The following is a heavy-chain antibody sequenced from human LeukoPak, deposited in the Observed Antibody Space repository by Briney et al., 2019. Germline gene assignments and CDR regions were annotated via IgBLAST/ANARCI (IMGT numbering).Heavy chain of an antibody. D-gene: IGHD3-10*01. Sequence: GGSLRLSCAASGFTFSSYAMIWVRQAPGKGLEWVSLIRDSGSSTYYPDSVKGRFTISRDNSKNTVYLQMNSLRAEDTAVYYCAKGVSGYGSGRPFDYWGQGTLVTVSS. J-gene: IGHJ4*02. CDR1: GFTFSSYA. CDR3: AKGVSGYGSGRPFDY. CDR2: IRDSGSST. V-gene: IGHV3-23*01.